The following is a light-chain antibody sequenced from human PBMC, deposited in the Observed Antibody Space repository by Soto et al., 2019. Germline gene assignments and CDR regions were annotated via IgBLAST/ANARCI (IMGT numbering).Light chain of an antibody. J-gene: IGKJ4*01. CDR3: QQYDNLPLT. V-gene: IGKV1-33*01. CDR1: QDISNY. CDR2: DAS. Sequence: DIQMTQSPSSLSASVGDRVTITCQASQDISNYLNCYQQKPGKAPKHLFYDASRLETGVPSRFSGSGSGTDFTFTISSLQPEDIATYYCQQYDNLPLTFGGGTKVEIK.